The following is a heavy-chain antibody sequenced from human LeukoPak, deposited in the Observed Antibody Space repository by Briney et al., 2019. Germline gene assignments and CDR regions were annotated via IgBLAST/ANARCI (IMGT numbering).Heavy chain of an antibody. Sequence: PGGSLRLSCAASGFTFSSHAMNWVRQAPGKGLEWISSISIDSLTIKYADFVSGQFTISRDNAEHLLFLQMNSLRAEDTAVYYCARKAQTGSHSGPFDIWGQGTLVTVSS. CDR2: ISIDSLTI. D-gene: IGHD1-26*01. V-gene: IGHV3-48*04. J-gene: IGHJ3*02. CDR1: GFTFSSHA. CDR3: ARKAQTGSHSGPFDI.